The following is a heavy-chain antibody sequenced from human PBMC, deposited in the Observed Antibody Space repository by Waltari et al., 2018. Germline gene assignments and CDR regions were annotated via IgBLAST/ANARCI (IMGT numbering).Heavy chain of an antibody. CDR3: VRDGLIHAADY. J-gene: IGHJ4*02. CDR2: INGDGSAK. V-gene: IGHV3-7*01. CDR1: GFTFSHYY. Sequence: EVQLVESGGNLVQPGGSLRLSCVASGFTFSHYYMMLVRQATGKGLEWVANINGDGSAKNYMDSVRGRFTISRDNAKNSVYMQLNSLRDDDTAVYYCVRDGLIHAADYWGQGTLVSVSS. D-gene: IGHD2-15*01.